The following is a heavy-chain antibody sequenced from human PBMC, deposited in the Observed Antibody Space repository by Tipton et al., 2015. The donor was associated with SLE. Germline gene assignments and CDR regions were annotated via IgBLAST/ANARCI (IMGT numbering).Heavy chain of an antibody. CDR3: ARGGRIAIFGVATDGAFYI. J-gene: IGHJ3*02. V-gene: IGHV4-59*01. CDR1: GGSISSYF. D-gene: IGHD3-3*01. Sequence: LRLSCTVSGGSISSYFWSWIRQPPGKGLEWIGYIYYSGSTNYNPSLKSRVTISVDTSKNQFSLKLSSVTAADTAVYYCARGGRIAIFGVATDGAFYIWGQGTMVTVSS. CDR2: IYYSGST.